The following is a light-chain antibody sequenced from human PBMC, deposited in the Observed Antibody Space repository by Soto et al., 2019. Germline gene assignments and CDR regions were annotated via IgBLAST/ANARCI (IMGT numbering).Light chain of an antibody. CDR3: SSYSSRSTEV. Sequence: QSALAQPASVSGSPGQSIAIPCAGTSSDVGAYNYVSWYQQHPGKAPKLLIYDVSSRPSGVSNRFSASKSGNTASLTISGLQAEEEADYYCSSYSSRSTEVFGTGTKVTVL. V-gene: IGLV2-14*01. CDR2: DVS. J-gene: IGLJ1*01. CDR1: SSDVGAYNY.